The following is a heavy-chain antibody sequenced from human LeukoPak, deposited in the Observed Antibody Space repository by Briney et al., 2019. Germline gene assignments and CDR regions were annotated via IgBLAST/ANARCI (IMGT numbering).Heavy chain of an antibody. CDR2: IYYSGST. CDR1: GGSISNYY. D-gene: IGHD3-22*01. J-gene: IGHJ4*02. CDR3: ATFFHSSGYYVDY. Sequence: PSETLSLTCSVSGGSISNYYWSWIRQPPGKGLEWIGYIYYSGSTNYNPSLKSRLSISVDTAKNQFSLNLSSVTAADTAIYYCATFFHSSGYYVDYWGQGTQVTVSS. V-gene: IGHV4-59*01.